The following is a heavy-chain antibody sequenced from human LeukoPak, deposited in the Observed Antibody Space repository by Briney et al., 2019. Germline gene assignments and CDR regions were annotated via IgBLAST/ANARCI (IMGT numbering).Heavy chain of an antibody. J-gene: IGHJ4*02. CDR1: GYTFTNYG. CDR2: ISSYNNNT. CDR3: ARGGYYDSGGYYYGGDY. V-gene: IGHV1-18*01. Sequence: ASVKVSCKTSGYTFTNYGITWVRQAPGQGLEWMGWISSYNNNTNYVQKLQDRVTMTTDTSTSTAYMELRSLRSDDTAVYYCARGGYYDSGGYYYGGDYWGQGTLVTVSS. D-gene: IGHD3-22*01.